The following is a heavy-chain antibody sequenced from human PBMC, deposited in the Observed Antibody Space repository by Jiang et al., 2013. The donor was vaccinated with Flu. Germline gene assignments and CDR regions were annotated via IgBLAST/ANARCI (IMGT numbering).Heavy chain of an antibody. Sequence: ETLSLTCTVSGGSISSYYWSWIRQPPGKGLEWIGYIYYSGSTNYNPSLKSRVTISVDTSKNQFSLKLSSVTAADTAVYYCAGLGYCSGGSCYLNAFDIWGQGTMVTVSS. D-gene: IGHD2-15*01. CDR3: AGLGYCSGGSCYLNAFDI. CDR1: GGSISSYY. V-gene: IGHV4-59*08. J-gene: IGHJ3*02. CDR2: IYYSGST.